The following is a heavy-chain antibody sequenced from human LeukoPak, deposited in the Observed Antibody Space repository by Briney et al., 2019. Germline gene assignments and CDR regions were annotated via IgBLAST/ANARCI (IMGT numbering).Heavy chain of an antibody. Sequence: ASVKVSCMASGYTFTSYDINWVRQATGQGLEWMGWMNPNSGNTGYAQKFQGRVTMTRNTSISTAYMELSSLRSEDTAVYYCARGYGKRFGELLLCYWGQGTLVTVSS. V-gene: IGHV1-8*01. CDR2: MNPNSGNT. D-gene: IGHD3-10*01. CDR3: ARGYGKRFGELLLCY. J-gene: IGHJ4*02. CDR1: GYTFTSYD.